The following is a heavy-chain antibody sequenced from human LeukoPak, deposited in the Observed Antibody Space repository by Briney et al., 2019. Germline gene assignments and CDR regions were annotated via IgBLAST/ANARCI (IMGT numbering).Heavy chain of an antibody. D-gene: IGHD3-22*01. V-gene: IGHV1-46*01. CDR3: ARGDVYDNSVYNWFDP. Sequence: VASVKVSCKASGYTFTSYYIHWVRQAPGKGLEWMGIINPSGGSTTYAQKFQGRVNMTRDTSTSIVYMELSSLRSEDTALYYCARGDVYDNSVYNWFDPWGQGNLVIVSS. CDR1: GYTFTSYY. CDR2: INPSGGST. J-gene: IGHJ5*02.